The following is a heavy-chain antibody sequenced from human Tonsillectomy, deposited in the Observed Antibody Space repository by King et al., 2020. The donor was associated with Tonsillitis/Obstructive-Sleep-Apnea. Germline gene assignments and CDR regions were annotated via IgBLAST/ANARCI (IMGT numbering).Heavy chain of an antibody. CDR1: GYSFTSYW. Sequence: VQLVESGAEVKKPGESLKISCKGSGYSFTSYWIGWVRQMPGKGLEWMGIIYPGDSDTRYSPSFQGQVTISADKSISTAYLQWSSLKASDTAMYYCARPLWSGYYNHDAFDIWGQGTMVTVSS. CDR3: ARPLWSGYYNHDAFDI. CDR2: IYPGDSDT. D-gene: IGHD3-3*01. J-gene: IGHJ3*02. V-gene: IGHV5-51*03.